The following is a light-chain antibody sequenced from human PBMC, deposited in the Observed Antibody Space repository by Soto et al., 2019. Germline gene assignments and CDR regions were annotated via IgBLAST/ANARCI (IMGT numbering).Light chain of an antibody. V-gene: IGKV4-1*01. CDR1: QSVLYSSNNKNY. Sequence: DIVMTQSPDSLAVSLGERATINCKSSQSVLYSSNNKNYLAWYQQKPGQPPKLLMYWASTRESGVPDRFSGSGSGTDFTLTISSLQAEDVAVYYCQQYYGTPPTFGRGTMVEIK. CDR3: QQYYGTPPT. J-gene: IGKJ1*01. CDR2: WAS.